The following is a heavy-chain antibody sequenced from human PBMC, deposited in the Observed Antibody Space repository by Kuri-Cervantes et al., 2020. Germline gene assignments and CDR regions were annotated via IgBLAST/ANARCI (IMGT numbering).Heavy chain of an antibody. Sequence: GGSLRLSCAASGFTFSSYAMHWVRQAPGQGLEWMGIINPSGGSTSYAQKFQGRVTMTRDTSTSTVYMELSSLRSENTAVYYCARDRTTEGGVTEDQYYYYYYGMDVWGQGTTVTVSS. V-gene: IGHV1-46*01. CDR1: GFTFSSYA. CDR2: INPSGGST. D-gene: IGHD4-11*01. J-gene: IGHJ6*02. CDR3: ARDRTTEGGVTEDQYYYYYYGMDV.